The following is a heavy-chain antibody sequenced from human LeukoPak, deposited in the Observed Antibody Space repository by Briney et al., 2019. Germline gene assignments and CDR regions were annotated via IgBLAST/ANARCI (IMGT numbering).Heavy chain of an antibody. CDR3: ARGAQFFGSGSFDY. CDR2: ISSSGSTI. J-gene: IGHJ4*02. V-gene: IGHV3-48*03. Sequence: GGSLRLSCAASGFTFSSYEMNWVRQAPGKGLEWVSYISSSGSTIYYADSVKGRFTISRDNAKMSLYLEMINLRAEDTALYYCARGAQFFGSGSFDYWGQGALVTVSP. D-gene: IGHD3-10*01. CDR1: GFTFSSYE.